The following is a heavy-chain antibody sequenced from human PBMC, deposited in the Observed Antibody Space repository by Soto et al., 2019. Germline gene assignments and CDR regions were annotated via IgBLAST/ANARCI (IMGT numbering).Heavy chain of an antibody. V-gene: IGHV3-74*01. CDR2: INSDGSST. D-gene: IGHD6-19*01. CDR1: GFTFSSYW. CDR3: ARENIAVAGSFDY. Sequence: GESLKISCAASGFTFSSYWMHWVRQAPGKGLVWVSRINSDGSSTSYADSVKGRFTISRDNAKNTLYLQMNSLRAEDTAVYYCARENIAVAGSFDYWGQGTLVTVSS. J-gene: IGHJ4*02.